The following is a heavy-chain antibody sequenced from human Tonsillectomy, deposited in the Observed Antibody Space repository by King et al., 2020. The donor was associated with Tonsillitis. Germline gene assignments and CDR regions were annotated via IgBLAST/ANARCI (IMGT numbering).Heavy chain of an antibody. CDR2: ISWNSGRI. Sequence: VQLVESGGGLVQPGRSLRLSCAASGFTFDDYAMHWVRQAPGKGLEWVSGISWNSGRIGYVDSVKGRFTLSRDNAKNSLYLQMNSLRDEDTALYYCAKDISGWAGISLFYYGMDVWGQGTTVTVSS. CDR3: AKDISGWAGISLFYYGMDV. V-gene: IGHV3-9*01. D-gene: IGHD3-16*02. J-gene: IGHJ6*02. CDR1: GFTFDDYA.